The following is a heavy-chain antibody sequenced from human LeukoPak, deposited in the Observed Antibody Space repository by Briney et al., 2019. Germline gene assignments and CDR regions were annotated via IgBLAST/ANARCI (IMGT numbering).Heavy chain of an antibody. D-gene: IGHD3-9*01. Sequence: SETLSLTCTVSGGSISSYYWSWIRQPPGKGLEWIGYIYYSGSTNYNPSLKSRVTISVDTSKNQFSLKLSSVTAADTAVYYCARMGRYSDWLLPDYWGQGTLVTVSS. J-gene: IGHJ4*02. CDR2: IYYSGST. CDR3: ARMGRYSDWLLPDY. CDR1: GGSISSYY. V-gene: IGHV4-59*01.